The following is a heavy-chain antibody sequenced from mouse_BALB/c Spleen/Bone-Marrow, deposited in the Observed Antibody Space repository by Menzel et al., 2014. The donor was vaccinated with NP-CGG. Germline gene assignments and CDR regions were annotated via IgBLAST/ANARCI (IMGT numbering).Heavy chain of an antibody. V-gene: IGHV1-5*01. Sequence: EVQGVESGTVLARPGASVKMSCKASGCSFTNYWLHWVKQRPGQGLEWIGAIYPGNSDTSYNQKFKGKAKLTAVTSASTAYMELSSLTNEDSAVYYCTRFGSSYDWYFDVWGAATTVTVSS. CDR1: GCSFTNYW. J-gene: IGHJ1*01. CDR2: IYPGNSDT. CDR3: TRFGSSYDWYFDV. D-gene: IGHD1-1*01.